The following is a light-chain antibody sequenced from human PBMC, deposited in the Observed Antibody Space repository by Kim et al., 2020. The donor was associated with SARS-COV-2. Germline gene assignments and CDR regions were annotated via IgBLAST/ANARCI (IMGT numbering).Light chain of an antibody. CDR2: GAF. CDR1: QSVSSN. J-gene: IGKJ1*01. V-gene: IGKV3-15*01. CDR3: QQYSNWRWT. Sequence: VSEGERGTLSCRASQSVSSNLAWYQQRPGQAPRLLIYGAFTRATGIPARFSGSGSGTEFTLTISSLQSEDFALYYRQQYSNWRWTFGQGTKVDIK.